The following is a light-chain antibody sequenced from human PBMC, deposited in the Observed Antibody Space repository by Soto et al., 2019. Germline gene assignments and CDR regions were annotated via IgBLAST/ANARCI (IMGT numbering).Light chain of an antibody. Sequence: ELVLTQSPATLSLSPGERASLSCRASPSVSPYGAWYPQKPGQAPRLLIFDTSNRATGIPARFSGSGSGTDFTLTISSLEPQDFAIYYCQKRSNWPPITFGQGTRLEIK. J-gene: IGKJ5*01. V-gene: IGKV3-11*01. CDR2: DTS. CDR3: QKRSNWPPIT. CDR1: PSVSPY.